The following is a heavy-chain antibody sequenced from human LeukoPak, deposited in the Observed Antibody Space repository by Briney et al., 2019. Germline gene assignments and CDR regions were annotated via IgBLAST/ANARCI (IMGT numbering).Heavy chain of an antibody. CDR3: AKDLTPVTTWYFDY. CDR2: ISASGGST. Sequence: PGGSLRLSCAASGFTFSSYAMSWVRQAPGKGLEWVSAISASGGSTYYADSVKGRFTISRDNSKNTLYLQMNSLRAEDTAVYYCAKDLTPVTTWYFDYWGQGTLVTVSS. J-gene: IGHJ4*02. D-gene: IGHD4-17*01. CDR1: GFTFSSYA. V-gene: IGHV3-23*01.